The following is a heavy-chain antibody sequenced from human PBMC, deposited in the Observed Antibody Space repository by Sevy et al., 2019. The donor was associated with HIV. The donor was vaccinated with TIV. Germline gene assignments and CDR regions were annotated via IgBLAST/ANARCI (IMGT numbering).Heavy chain of an antibody. Sequence: GGSLRLSCAASGFTFSNYGVLWVRQAPGKGLEWVAFISDDGSNKYYEDSVKGRCTISRDNSKNTLFLQMNRLRAEDTAVYYCAKENIPHYYGSGSSNWGQGTLVTVSS. CDR1: GFTFSNYG. V-gene: IGHV3-30*18. CDR3: AKENIPHYYGSGSSN. J-gene: IGHJ1*01. D-gene: IGHD3-10*01. CDR2: ISDDGSNK.